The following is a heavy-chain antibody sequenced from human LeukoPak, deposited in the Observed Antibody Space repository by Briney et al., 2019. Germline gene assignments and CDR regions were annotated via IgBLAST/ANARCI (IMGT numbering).Heavy chain of an antibody. J-gene: IGHJ4*02. CDR1: GYSISSGYY. D-gene: IGHD3-16*01. V-gene: IGHV4-38-2*01. CDR3: AALGH. Sequence: PSETLSLTCAVSGYSISSGYYWGWIRQPPGKGLEWIGSIYHSGCTYYNPSLKSRVTISVDASKNQFSLKLSSVTAADTAVYYCAALGHWGQGTLVTVSS. CDR2: IYHSGCT.